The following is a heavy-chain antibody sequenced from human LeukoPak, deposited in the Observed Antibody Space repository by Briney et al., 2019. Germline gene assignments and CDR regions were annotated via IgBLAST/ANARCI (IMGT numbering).Heavy chain of an antibody. V-gene: IGHV4-30-2*01. CDR3: ARGKGDYGADYFDY. CDR2: IYHSGST. CDR1: GGSISSCGYS. Sequence: SQTLSLTCAVSGGSISSCGYSWSWIRQPPGKGREWSGYIYHSGSTYYNPSLKSRVTISVDRSKNQFSLKLSSVTAADTAVYYCARGKGDYGADYFDYWGQGTLVTVSS. J-gene: IGHJ4*02. D-gene: IGHD4-17*01.